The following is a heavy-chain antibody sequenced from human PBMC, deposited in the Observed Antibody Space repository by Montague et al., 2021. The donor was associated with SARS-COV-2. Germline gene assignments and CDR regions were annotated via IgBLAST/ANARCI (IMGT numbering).Heavy chain of an antibody. CDR2: IYHSGST. J-gene: IGHJ3*02. D-gene: IGHD6-19*01. Sequence: SETLSLTCTVSGYSISTGYYWGWIRQPPGKGLEWIGTIYHSGSTYFNPSLKSRVTISVDTSKNQFSLNLSSVTAADTAVYYCAKVAGSHDTSDIWGRGTMVTASS. CDR3: AKVAGSHDTSDI. V-gene: IGHV4-38-2*02. CDR1: GYSISTGYY.